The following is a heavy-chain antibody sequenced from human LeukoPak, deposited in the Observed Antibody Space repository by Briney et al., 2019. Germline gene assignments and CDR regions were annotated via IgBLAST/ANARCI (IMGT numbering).Heavy chain of an antibody. CDR3: ARDGLGYCSSTSCYGNDY. V-gene: IGHV1-18*01. D-gene: IGHD2-2*01. CDR2: ISAYNGNT. Sequence: ASVTVSCKASGYTFTSYGISWVRQAPGQGLEWMGWISAYNGNTNYAQKLQGRVTMTTDTSTSTAYMELRSLRSDDTAVYYCARDGLGYCSSTSCYGNDYWGQGTLVTVSS. CDR1: GYTFTSYG. J-gene: IGHJ4*02.